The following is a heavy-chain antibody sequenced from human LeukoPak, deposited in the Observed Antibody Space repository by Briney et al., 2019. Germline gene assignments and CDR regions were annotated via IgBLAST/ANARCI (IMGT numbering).Heavy chain of an antibody. D-gene: IGHD3-22*01. Sequence: PGGSLRLSCAASGFTVSSSYMSWVRQAPGKGLEWVSVIYSGGDTFYADSVKGRFTISRDNSKNTLYLLMNSLRAEDTAVYYCARGPSYDSSGYPRDYWGQGTLVTVSS. V-gene: IGHV3-53*01. CDR3: ARGPSYDSSGYPRDY. CDR2: IYSGGDT. J-gene: IGHJ4*02. CDR1: GFTVSSSY.